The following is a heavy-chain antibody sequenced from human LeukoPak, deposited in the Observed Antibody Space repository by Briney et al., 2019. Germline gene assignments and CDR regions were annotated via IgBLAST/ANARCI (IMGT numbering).Heavy chain of an antibody. CDR2: IHSSGST. J-gene: IGHJ4*02. V-gene: IGHV4-4*09. CDR3: ARGYFDSGHSSNPFDY. D-gene: IGHD3-22*01. CDR1: GDSISGYY. Sequence: PSETLSLTCTVSGDSISGYYWSWIRQTPGKGLGWIGCIHSSGSTIYNPSLKSRVTISVDTSKNQFSLRLTSVTAADTAVYFCARGYFDSGHSSNPFDYWGQGALVTVSS.